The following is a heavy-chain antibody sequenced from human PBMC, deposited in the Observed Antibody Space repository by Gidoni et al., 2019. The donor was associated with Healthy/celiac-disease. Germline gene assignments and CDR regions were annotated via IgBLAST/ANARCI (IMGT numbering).Heavy chain of an antibody. CDR2: IYTSGST. CDR1: GGPISSGSYY. D-gene: IGHD6-13*01. J-gene: IGHJ4*02. CDR3: ASTIAAAGTVGDY. V-gene: IGHV4-61*02. Sequence: QVQLQESVPGLVKPSQTLSLTCTVSGGPISSGSYYWSWIRQPAGKGLEWIGRIYTSGSTNYNPSLKSRVTISVDTSKNQFSLKLSSVTAADTAVYYCASTIAAAGTVGDYWGQGTLVTVSS.